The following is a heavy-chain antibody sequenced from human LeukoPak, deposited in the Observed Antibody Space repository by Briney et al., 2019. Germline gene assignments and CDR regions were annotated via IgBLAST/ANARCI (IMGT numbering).Heavy chain of an antibody. J-gene: IGHJ5*02. D-gene: IGHD3-9*01. CDR1: GYTLTSYN. CDR3: ARGPGYDILTGYYEDWFDP. CDR2: INPSDGTT. Sequence: VASVKVSCKASGYTLTSYNMHWVRQAPGQGLEWMGIINPSDGTTNYAQTFQGRVTMTRDTSTSTVYMELSSLRSEDTAVYYCARGPGYDILTGYYEDWFDPWGQGTLVTVSS. V-gene: IGHV1-46*01.